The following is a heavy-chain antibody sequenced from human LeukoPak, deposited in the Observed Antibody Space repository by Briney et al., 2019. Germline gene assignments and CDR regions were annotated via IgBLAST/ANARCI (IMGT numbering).Heavy chain of an antibody. CDR2: ISLAGQT. V-gene: IGHV4/OR15-8*02. CDR1: GVSISGTNW. J-gene: IGHJ4*02. CDR3: SRESGPFCPFGY. D-gene: IGHD1-26*01. Sequence: SETLSLTCGVSGVSISGTNWWSWVRQPPGQGLEWIGEISLAGQTNYNPSLNGRVTMSLDKSSNQLSLHLTSVTAADTATYFCSRESGPFCPFGYWGQGTLVIVSS.